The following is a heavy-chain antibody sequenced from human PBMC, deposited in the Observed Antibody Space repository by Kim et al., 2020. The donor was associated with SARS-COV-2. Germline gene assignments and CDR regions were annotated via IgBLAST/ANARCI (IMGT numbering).Heavy chain of an antibody. CDR2: IKQDGSEK. J-gene: IGHJ6*02. D-gene: IGHD3-22*01. CDR3: ARDAYYYDSSGSSRGTYDYGMDV. V-gene: IGHV3-7*01. CDR1: GFTFSSYW. Sequence: GGSLRLSCAASGFTFSSYWMSWVRQAPGKGLEWVANIKQDGSEKYYVDSVKGRFTISRDNAKNSLYLQMNSLRAEDTAVYYCARDAYYYDSSGSSRGTYDYGMDVWGQGTTVTVSS.